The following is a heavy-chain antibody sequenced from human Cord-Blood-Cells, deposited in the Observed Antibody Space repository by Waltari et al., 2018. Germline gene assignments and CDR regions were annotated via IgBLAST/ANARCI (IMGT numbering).Heavy chain of an antibody. V-gene: IGHV4-34*01. J-gene: IGHJ6*02. CDR2: IHHSGST. CDR1: GGSFSGYY. Sequence: QVQLQQWGAGLLKPSETLSLTCAVYGGSFSGYYWSWIRQPPGKGLELIGEIHHSGSTNYNPALKSRSTISVDTSKDQFPLKLSSVTAADTAVYYCARGRRYYYYYGMDVWGQGTTVTVSS. CDR3: ARGRRYYYYYGMDV.